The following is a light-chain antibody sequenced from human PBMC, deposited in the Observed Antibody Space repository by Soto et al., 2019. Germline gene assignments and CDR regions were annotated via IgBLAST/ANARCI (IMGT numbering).Light chain of an antibody. Sequence: QSALTQPASVSGSPGQSITISCTGTSSDVGGYNYVSWYQQHPGKAPKLMIYEVSTRPSGVSNRFSASKSGNTASLTISGLQAEDEADYYCSSYTSSSTHVFGPGTKVNVL. J-gene: IGLJ1*01. V-gene: IGLV2-14*01. CDR1: SSDVGGYNY. CDR3: SSYTSSSTHV. CDR2: EVS.